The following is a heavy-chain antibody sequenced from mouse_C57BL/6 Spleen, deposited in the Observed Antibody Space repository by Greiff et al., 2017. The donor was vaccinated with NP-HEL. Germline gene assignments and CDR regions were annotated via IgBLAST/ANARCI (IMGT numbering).Heavy chain of an antibody. CDR3: ARSAAQATQFDY. V-gene: IGHV1-64*01. Sequence: VQLQQPGAELVKPGASVKLSCKASGYTFTSYWMHWVKQRPGQGLEWIGMIHPNSGSTNYNEKFKSKATLTVDKSSSTAYMQLSSLTSEDSAVYYCARSAAQATQFDYWGQGTTLTVSS. D-gene: IGHD3-2*02. CDR1: GYTFTSYW. J-gene: IGHJ2*01. CDR2: IHPNSGST.